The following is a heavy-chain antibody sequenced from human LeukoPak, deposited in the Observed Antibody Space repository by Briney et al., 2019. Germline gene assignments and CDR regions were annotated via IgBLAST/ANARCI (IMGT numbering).Heavy chain of an antibody. V-gene: IGHV4-59*01. CDR1: GASISSSS. CDR2: IHYSGNT. D-gene: IGHD5-18*01. CDR3: ARGRGHSYGQYYFNY. J-gene: IGHJ4*02. Sequence: SETLSLTCTVSGASISSSSWSWIRQPPGKGLEWIGYIHYSGNTNSNPSLKSRVTISVDTTKNQFSLNLSSVTAADTAVYYCARGRGHSYGQYYFNYWGQGTLVTVSS.